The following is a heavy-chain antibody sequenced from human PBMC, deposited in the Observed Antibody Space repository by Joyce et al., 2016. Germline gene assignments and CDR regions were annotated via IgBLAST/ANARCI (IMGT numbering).Heavy chain of an antibody. V-gene: IGHV6-1*01. CDR1: GDSVSSNNAA. J-gene: IGHJ5*01. CDR3: ARDPSTVTTQRWFDS. Sequence: QVQLQQSGPGLVKPSQTLSLTCAISGDSVSSNNAAWNWIRQSPSRGLGVLGRTYYRSKWLTDYAGSLENRIAINPDTSKNQFSLHLNSVTPEDTAVYYCARDPSTVTTQRWFDSWGQGTLVTVSS. D-gene: IGHD4-17*01. CDR2: TYYRSKWLT.